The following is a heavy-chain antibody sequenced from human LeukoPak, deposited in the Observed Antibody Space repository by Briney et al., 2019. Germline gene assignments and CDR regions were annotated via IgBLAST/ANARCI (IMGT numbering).Heavy chain of an antibody. J-gene: IGHJ4*02. CDR2: IYSGGST. CDR3: AKDRIGAIDY. D-gene: IGHD3-16*01. V-gene: IGHV3-53*01. Sequence: SGGSLRLSCAASGFTFSNAWMSWVRQAPGKGLEWVSVIYSGGSTYYADSVKGRFTISRDNSKNTLYLQVNSLRAEDTAVYYCAKDRIGAIDYWGQGTLVTVSS. CDR1: GFTFSNAW.